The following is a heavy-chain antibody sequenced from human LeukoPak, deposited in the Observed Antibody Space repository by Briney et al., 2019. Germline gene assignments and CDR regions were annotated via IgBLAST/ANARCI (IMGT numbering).Heavy chain of an antibody. Sequence: GGSLRLSCAASGFTFSSFWMPWVRQAPGMGLVWVSSTHSDGSTTGYADSVKGRFTISRDNAKNTLYLQMNSLRAEDTAVYYCARSYCGSTSCYYYFDFWGQGTLVTVSS. CDR1: GFTFSSFW. V-gene: IGHV3-74*01. CDR3: ARSYCGSTSCYYYFDF. J-gene: IGHJ4*02. D-gene: IGHD2-2*01. CDR2: THSDGSTT.